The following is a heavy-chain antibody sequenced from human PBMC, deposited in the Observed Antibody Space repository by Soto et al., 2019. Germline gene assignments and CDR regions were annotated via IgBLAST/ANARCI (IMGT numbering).Heavy chain of an antibody. CDR1: GYTFTSYA. J-gene: IGHJ6*02. CDR2: INAGNGNT. CDR3: ARDLGRTGYYYYYGMDV. Sequence: QVQLVQSGAEEKKPGASVKVSCKASGYTFTSYAMHWVRQAPGQRLEWMGWINAGNGNTKYSQKFQGRVTITRDTSASTAYMELSSLRSEDTAVYYCARDLGRTGYYYYYGMDVWGQGTTVTVSS. D-gene: IGHD1-26*01. V-gene: IGHV1-3*05.